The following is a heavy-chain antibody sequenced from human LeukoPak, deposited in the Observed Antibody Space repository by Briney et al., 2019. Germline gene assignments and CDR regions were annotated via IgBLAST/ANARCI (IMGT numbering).Heavy chain of an antibody. V-gene: IGHV1-18*01. CDR2: ISAYNGNT. D-gene: IGHD1-26*01. CDR1: GYTFTSYG. Sequence: SSVKVSCKASGYTFTSYGISWVRQAPGQGLEWMGWISAYNGNTNYAQKLQGRVTMTTDTSTSTAYMELRSLRSDDTAVYYCARGSSGSYYALWDYWGQGTLVTVSS. CDR3: ARGSSGSYYALWDY. J-gene: IGHJ4*02.